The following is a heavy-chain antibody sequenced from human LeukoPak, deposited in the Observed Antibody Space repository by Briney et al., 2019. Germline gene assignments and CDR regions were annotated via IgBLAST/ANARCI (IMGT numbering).Heavy chain of an antibody. CDR2: ISGSGGST. CDR1: GFTFSSYA. J-gene: IGHJ4*02. CDR3: AKDRAMVRGVTKD. V-gene: IGHV3-23*01. D-gene: IGHD3-10*01. Sequence: PGGSLRLSCSASGFTFSSYAMHWVRQAPGKGLEWVSAISGSGGSTYYADSVKGRFTISRDNSKNTLYLQMNSLRAEDTAVYYCAKDRAMVRGVTKDWGQGTLVTVSS.